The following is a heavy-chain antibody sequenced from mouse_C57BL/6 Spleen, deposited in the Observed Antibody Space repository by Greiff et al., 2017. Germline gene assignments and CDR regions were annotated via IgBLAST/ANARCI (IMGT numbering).Heavy chain of an antibody. D-gene: IGHD2-4*01. J-gene: IGHJ3*01. CDR2: IDPSDSET. V-gene: IGHV1-52*01. CDR3: ARSRDYDGAWFAY. Sequence: QVQLQQPGAELVRPGSSVKLSCKASGYTFTSYWMHWVKQRPIQGLEWIGNIDPSDSETHYNQKFKDKATLTVDKSSSTAYMQLSSLTSEDSAVYYWARSRDYDGAWFAYWGQGTLVTVSA. CDR1: GYTFTSYW.